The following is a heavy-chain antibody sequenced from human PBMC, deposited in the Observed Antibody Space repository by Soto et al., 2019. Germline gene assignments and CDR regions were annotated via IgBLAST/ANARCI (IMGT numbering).Heavy chain of an antibody. D-gene: IGHD1-1*01. CDR1: GGSIRNGNYY. Sequence: QVQLQESGPGLVNASQTLSLTCTVSGGSIRNGNYYWSGVRQLPGKGLEWIGNIYYIGTTSYNPALKSRVIIAIDTPKNQFSLELTSVLAADTAVYYCAKKETTRPWFDPWGQGTLVTVSS. V-gene: IGHV4-31*03. J-gene: IGHJ5*02. CDR3: AKKETTRPWFDP. CDR2: IYYIGTT.